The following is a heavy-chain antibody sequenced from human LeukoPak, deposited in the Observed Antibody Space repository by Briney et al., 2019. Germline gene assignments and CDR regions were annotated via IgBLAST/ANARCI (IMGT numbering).Heavy chain of an antibody. CDR3: AKALTARYYYYGMDV. V-gene: IGHV3-9*01. D-gene: IGHD4/OR15-4a*01. J-gene: IGHJ6*02. Sequence: GRSLRLSCAASGFTFDYYAMHWVRQAPGKGLEWVSGISWNSGSIGYADSVKGRFTISRDNAKNSLYLQMNSMRAEDTALYYCAKALTARYYYYGMDVWGQGTTVTVSS. CDR2: ISWNSGSI. CDR1: GFTFDYYA.